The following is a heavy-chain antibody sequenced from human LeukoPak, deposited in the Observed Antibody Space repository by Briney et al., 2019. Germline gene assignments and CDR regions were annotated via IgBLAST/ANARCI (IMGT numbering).Heavy chain of an antibody. Sequence: GGPLRLSCAASGFTFSSYSMNWVRQAPGKGLEWVSSISSSSSYIYYADSVKGRFTISRDNAKNSLYLQMNSLRAEDTAVYYCARDLYSYGYTALDYWGQGTLVTVSS. CDR3: ARDLYSYGYTALDY. D-gene: IGHD5-18*01. CDR1: GFTFSSYS. CDR2: ISSSSSYI. J-gene: IGHJ4*02. V-gene: IGHV3-21*01.